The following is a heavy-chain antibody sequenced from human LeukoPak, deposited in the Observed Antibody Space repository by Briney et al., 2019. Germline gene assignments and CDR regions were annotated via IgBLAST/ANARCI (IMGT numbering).Heavy chain of an antibody. CDR3: ARAESGWYNWFDP. J-gene: IGHJ5*02. CDR2: INPNSGGT. Sequence: GASVKVSCKASGYTFTGYYMHWVRQAPGQGLEWMGRINPNSGGTNYAQKFQGRVTMTRDTSISTAYMELSRLRSDDTAEYYCARAESGWYNWFDPWGQGTLVTVSS. V-gene: IGHV1-2*06. D-gene: IGHD6-19*01. CDR1: GYTFTGYY.